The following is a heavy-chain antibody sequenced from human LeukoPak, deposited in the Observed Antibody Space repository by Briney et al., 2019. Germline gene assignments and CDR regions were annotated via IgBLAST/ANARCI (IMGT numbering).Heavy chain of an antibody. CDR2: INHSGST. V-gene: IGHV4-34*01. D-gene: IGHD4-23*01. J-gene: IGHJ4*02. Sequence: SETLSLTCAVYGGSFSGYYWSWIRQPPGKGLEWIGEINHSGSTNYNPSLKSRVTISVDTSKNQFSLKLSSVTAADTAVYYCARGRRYGGNRGFDYWGQGTLVTVSS. CDR3: ARGRRYGGNRGFDY. CDR1: GGSFSGYY.